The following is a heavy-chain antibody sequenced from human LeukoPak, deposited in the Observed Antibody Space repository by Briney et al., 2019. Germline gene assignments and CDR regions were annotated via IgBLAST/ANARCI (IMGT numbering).Heavy chain of an antibody. J-gene: IGHJ6*02. D-gene: IGHD4-17*01. CDR2: ISSSGSTI. Sequence: GGSLRLSCAASGFTFSSYEMNWVRQAPGKGLEWVSYISSSGSTIYYADSVKGRFTISRDNAKNSLYLQMNSLRAEDTAVYYCAREIALYGDYGNGMDVWGQGTTVTVSS. V-gene: IGHV3-48*03. CDR1: GFTFSSYE. CDR3: AREIALYGDYGNGMDV.